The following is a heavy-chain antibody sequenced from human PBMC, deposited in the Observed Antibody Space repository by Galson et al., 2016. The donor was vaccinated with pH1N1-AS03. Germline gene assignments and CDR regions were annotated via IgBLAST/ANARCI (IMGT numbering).Heavy chain of an antibody. D-gene: IGHD2-21*02. J-gene: IGHJ4*02. CDR2: INPKTEGT. V-gene: IGHV1-2*06. CDR1: GYTLTAYY. CDR3: ARAGIVETVMIRGGSDCYSTDY. Sequence: SVKVSCKVSGYTLTAYYIHWVRQAPGQGLEWMGLINPKTEGTYSAQKFQGRVNITRDTSVSTAYMELTWLTSDGTAVYYCARAGIVETVMIRGGSDCYSTDYWGRGTLVTVSS.